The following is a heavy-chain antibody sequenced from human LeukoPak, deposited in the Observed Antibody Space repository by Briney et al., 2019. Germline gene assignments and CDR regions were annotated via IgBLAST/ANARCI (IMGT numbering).Heavy chain of an antibody. J-gene: IGHJ4*02. V-gene: IGHV3-48*04. CDR2: ISSSSSTI. Sequence: PGGSLRLSCAASGFAFSSYSMNWVRQAPGKGLEWVSYISSSSSTIYYADSVKGRFTISRDNAKNSLYLQMNSLRAEDTAVYYCARVGYYDSSEGFDYWGQGTLVTVSS. CDR1: GFAFSSYS. CDR3: ARVGYYDSSEGFDY. D-gene: IGHD3-22*01.